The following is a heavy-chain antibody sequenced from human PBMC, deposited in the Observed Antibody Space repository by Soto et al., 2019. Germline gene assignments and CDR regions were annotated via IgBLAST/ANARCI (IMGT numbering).Heavy chain of an antibody. CDR1: GYSFTSYW. CDR2: IDPSDSYT. CDR3: ARIVGYCSSTSCPYGMDV. D-gene: IGHD2-2*01. Sequence: GEPLKISCKGSGYSFTSYWISWVRQMPGKGLEWMGRIDPSDSYTNYSPSFQGHVTISADKSISTAYLQWSSLKASDTAMYYCARIVGYCSSTSCPYGMDVWGQGTTVTVSS. V-gene: IGHV5-10-1*01. J-gene: IGHJ6*02.